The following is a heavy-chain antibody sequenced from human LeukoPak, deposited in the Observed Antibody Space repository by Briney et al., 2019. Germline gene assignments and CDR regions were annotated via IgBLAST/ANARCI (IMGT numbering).Heavy chain of an antibody. CDR3: ARYCSGGSCPWDGMDV. CDR1: GYTFTSCD. V-gene: IGHV1-8*01. J-gene: IGHJ6*02. CDR2: MNPNSGNT. Sequence: ASVKVSCKASGYTFTSCDINWVRQATGQGLEWMGWMNPNSGNTGYAQKFQGRVTMTRNTSISTAYMELSSLRSEDTAVYYCARYCSGGSCPWDGMDVWGQGTTVTVSS. D-gene: IGHD2-15*01.